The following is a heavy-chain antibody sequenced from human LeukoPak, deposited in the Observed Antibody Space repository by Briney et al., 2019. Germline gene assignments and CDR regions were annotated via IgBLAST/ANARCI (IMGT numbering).Heavy chain of an antibody. CDR3: ARFRTTFGELNH. Sequence: SETLPLTCTVSGGSISSYYWSWIRQPPGKGLEWIGYIYYSGSSNYNPSLKSRVTISVDTSKNQFSLKLSSMTAADTAVYYCARFRTTFGELNHWGQGTLVTVSS. CDR2: IYYSGSS. CDR1: GGSISSYY. D-gene: IGHD3-10*01. J-gene: IGHJ5*02. V-gene: IGHV4-59*01.